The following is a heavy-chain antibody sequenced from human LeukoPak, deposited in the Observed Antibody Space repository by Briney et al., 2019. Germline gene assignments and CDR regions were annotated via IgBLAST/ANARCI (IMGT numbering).Heavy chain of an antibody. CDR2: ISGSGGST. V-gene: IGHV3-23*01. Sequence: PGGSLRLSCAASGFTFSSYAVSWVRQAPGKGLEWVSAISGSGGSTYYADSVKGRFTVSRDNSKNTLYLQMNSLRAEDTAVYYCAKPGRSGSYLYYYYGMDVWGQGTTVTVSS. D-gene: IGHD1-26*01. J-gene: IGHJ6*02. CDR1: GFTFSSYA. CDR3: AKPGRSGSYLYYYYGMDV.